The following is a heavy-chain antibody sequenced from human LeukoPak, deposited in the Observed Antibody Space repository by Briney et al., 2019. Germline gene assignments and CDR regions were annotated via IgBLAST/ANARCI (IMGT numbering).Heavy chain of an antibody. Sequence: PSQTLSLTCTVSGGSISSGDYYWSWIRQPPGKGLEWIGYIYYSGSTYYNPSLKSRVTISVDTSKNQFSLKLSSVTAADTAVYYCARDVSIFGVPSNWFDPWGQGTLVTVSS. CDR1: GGSISSGDYY. CDR2: IYYSGST. V-gene: IGHV4-30-4*08. J-gene: IGHJ5*02. CDR3: ARDVSIFGVPSNWFDP. D-gene: IGHD3-3*01.